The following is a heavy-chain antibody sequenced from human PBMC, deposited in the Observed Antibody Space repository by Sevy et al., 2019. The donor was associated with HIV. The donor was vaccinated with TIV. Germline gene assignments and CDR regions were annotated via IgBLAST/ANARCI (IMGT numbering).Heavy chain of an antibody. CDR3: ARWTMGITMIQGEFDS. J-gene: IGHJ5*01. CDR2: VYYIGKT. CDR1: GGSMSNSGYY. D-gene: IGHD3-10*01. V-gene: IGHV4-39*02. Sequence: SETLSLTCTVSGGSMSNSGYYWGWIRQPPGKGLEWIGNVYYIGKTYYEPSLKSRVTISVDTSKNHFSLKLTSVTAADTAVYYCARWTMGITMIQGEFDSWGQGTLVTVSS.